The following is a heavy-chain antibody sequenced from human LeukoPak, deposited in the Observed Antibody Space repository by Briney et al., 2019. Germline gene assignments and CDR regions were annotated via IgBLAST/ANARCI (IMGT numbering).Heavy chain of an antibody. CDR3: ARQAVWNVYNWNYDYYYMDV. CDR1: GVSFSGYY. Sequence: SETLSLTCAVYGVSFSGYYWSWIRQPPGKGLEWIGEINHSGSTNYNPSLKSRVTISVDTSKNQFSLKLSSVTAADTAVYYCARQAVWNVYNWNYDYYYMDVWGKGTTVTVSS. D-gene: IGHD1-20*01. V-gene: IGHV4-34*01. CDR2: INHSGST. J-gene: IGHJ6*03.